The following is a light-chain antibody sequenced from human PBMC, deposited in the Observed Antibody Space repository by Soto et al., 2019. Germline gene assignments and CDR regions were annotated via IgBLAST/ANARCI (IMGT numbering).Light chain of an antibody. CDR3: SSYTSSTTWV. CDR2: EVS. V-gene: IGLV2-14*01. J-gene: IGLJ3*02. CDR1: SSDVGGYNY. Sequence: QPVLTQPASMSGSPGQSITISCTGTSSDVGGYNYVSWYQQHPGKAPKLMIYEVSNRPSGVSNRFSGSKSDNTASLTISGLQAEDEADYYCSSYTSSTTWVFGGGTKLTVL.